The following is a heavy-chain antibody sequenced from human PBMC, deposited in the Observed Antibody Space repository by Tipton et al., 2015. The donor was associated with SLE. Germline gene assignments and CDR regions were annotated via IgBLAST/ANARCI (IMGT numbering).Heavy chain of an antibody. CDR1: GVSINSFY. CDR3: ARRGYKTWYFDL. J-gene: IGHJ2*01. D-gene: IGHD5-24*01. Sequence: TLSLTCTVSGVSINSFYWSWIRQPPGKGLEWIGNVYYVGSTNYNPSLKGRVTISVATSRNQFSLKLRSVTAADTAVYYCARRGYKTWYFDLWGRGALVTVSS. V-gene: IGHV4-59*01. CDR2: VYYVGST.